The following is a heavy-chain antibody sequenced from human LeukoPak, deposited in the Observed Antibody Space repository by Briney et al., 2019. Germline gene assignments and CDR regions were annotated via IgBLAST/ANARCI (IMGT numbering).Heavy chain of an antibody. Sequence: SETLSLTCTVSGGSISNYYWSWIRQPPGKGLEWIGYVSYSGSTNYSPSLKSRVTISVDTSKNQFSLKLSSVTAADTAVYFCARDKANWFFDLWGRGTLVTVSS. CDR3: ARDKANWFFDL. D-gene: IGHD5-12*01. V-gene: IGHV4-59*01. J-gene: IGHJ2*01. CDR2: VSYSGST. CDR1: GGSISNYY.